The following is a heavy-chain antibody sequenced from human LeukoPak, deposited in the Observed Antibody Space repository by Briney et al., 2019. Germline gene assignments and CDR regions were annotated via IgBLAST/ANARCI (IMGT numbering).Heavy chain of an antibody. CDR3: ARHISSDNSDDAFDI. D-gene: IGHD1-1*01. Sequence: SETLSLTCTVSGGSISSYYWSWIRQPPGKGLEWIGYIYYSGSTNYNPSLKSRVTISVDTSKNQFSLKLSSVTAADTAVYYCARHISSDNSDDAFDIWGQGTMVTVSS. J-gene: IGHJ3*02. CDR1: GGSISSYY. CDR2: IYYSGST. V-gene: IGHV4-59*08.